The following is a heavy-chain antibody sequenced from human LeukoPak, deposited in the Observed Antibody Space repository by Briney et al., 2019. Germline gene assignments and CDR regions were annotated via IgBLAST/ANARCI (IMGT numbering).Heavy chain of an antibody. D-gene: IGHD2-21*01. CDR2: ISYDGSNK. CDR1: GFTFSSYG. V-gene: IGHV3-30*18. Sequence: PGGSLRLSCAASGFTFSSYGMHWVRQAPGKGLEWVAVISYDGSNKYYADSVKGRFTISRDNSKNTLYLQMNSLRAEDTAVYYCAKFDQEHIFDYWGQGTLVTVSS. J-gene: IGHJ4*02. CDR3: AKFDQEHIFDY.